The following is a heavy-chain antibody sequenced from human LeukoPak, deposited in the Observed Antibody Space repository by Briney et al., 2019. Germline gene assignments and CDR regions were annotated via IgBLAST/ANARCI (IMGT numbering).Heavy chain of an antibody. J-gene: IGHJ4*02. CDR1: VRTFSRYT. V-gene: IGHV1-69*05. Sequence: SVKVSCKASVRTFSRYTISWVRQAPAQGVEWMGGSIPIFGTANYAQTYQARVRNTTEEPTSTPYLELGRLRSEYAAVYYFERELYSNLFDYWGQGSLVTVSS. CDR2: SIPIFGTA. CDR3: ERELYSNLFDY. D-gene: IGHD4-11*01.